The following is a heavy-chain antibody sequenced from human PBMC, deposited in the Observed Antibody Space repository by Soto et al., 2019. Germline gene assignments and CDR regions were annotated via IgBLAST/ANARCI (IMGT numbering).Heavy chain of an antibody. D-gene: IGHD2-21*01. V-gene: IGHV4-59*01. Sequence: SETLSLTCTVSGGSISSYYWSWIRQPPGKGLEWIGYIYYSGSTNYNPSLKSRVTISVDTSRNQFSLKLSSVTAADTAVYYCARLWGWYFDYWGQGTLVTSPQ. CDR2: IYYSGST. CDR1: GGSISSYY. CDR3: ARLWGWYFDY. J-gene: IGHJ4*02.